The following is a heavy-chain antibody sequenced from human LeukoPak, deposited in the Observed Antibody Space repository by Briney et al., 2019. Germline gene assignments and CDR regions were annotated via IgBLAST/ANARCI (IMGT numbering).Heavy chain of an antibody. CDR2: IRYDGTSK. CDR3: AKYGNTFDM. J-gene: IGHJ3*02. V-gene: IGHV3-30*02. Sequence: GGSLGLSCAASGFTFNTYGVHWVRQAPGKGLGWVSFIRYDGTSKFYADSVKGRFTISRDNSKNTLYLQMNSLRVEDTAVYYCAKYGNTFDMWGQGTMVTVSS. CDR1: GFTFNTYG. D-gene: IGHD2/OR15-2a*01.